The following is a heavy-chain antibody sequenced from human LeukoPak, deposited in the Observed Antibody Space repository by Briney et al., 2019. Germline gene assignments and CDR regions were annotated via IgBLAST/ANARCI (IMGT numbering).Heavy chain of an antibody. CDR3: ARGAYCSGGSCYRNWFDP. V-gene: IGHV1-69*04. D-gene: IGHD2-15*01. Sequence: SVKVSCKASGGTFSSYAISWVRQAPGQGLEWMGRIIPILGIANYAQKFQGRVTITADKSTSTAYMELSSLRSEDTAVYYCARGAYCSGGSCYRNWFDPWGQGTLVTVSS. CDR1: GGTFSSYA. CDR2: IIPILGIA. J-gene: IGHJ5*02.